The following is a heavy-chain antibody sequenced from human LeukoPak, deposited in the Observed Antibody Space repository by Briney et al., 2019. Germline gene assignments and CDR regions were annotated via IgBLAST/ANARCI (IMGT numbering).Heavy chain of an antibody. CDR3: ARDEGYCSSTSCYNDYYGMDV. CDR2: IWYDGSNK. CDR1: GFTFSSYA. Sequence: GGSLRLSCAASGFTFSSYAMHWVRQAPGKGLEWVAVIWYDGSNKYYADSVKGRFTISRDNSKNTLYLQMNSLRAEDTAVYYCARDEGYCSSTSCYNDYYGMDVWGQGTTVTVSS. J-gene: IGHJ6*02. V-gene: IGHV3-33*01. D-gene: IGHD2-2*02.